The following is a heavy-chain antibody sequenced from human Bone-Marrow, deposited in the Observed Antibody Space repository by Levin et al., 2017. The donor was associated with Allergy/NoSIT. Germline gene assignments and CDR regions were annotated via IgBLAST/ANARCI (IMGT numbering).Heavy chain of an antibody. CDR3: VKTGDSSGNYCGHKGLDY. J-gene: IGHJ4*02. CDR1: GFTFSTYA. Sequence: GASVKVSCAASGFTFSTYAMSWVRQAPGKGLDWVSGISGSGSNTYYADPAKGRFTISRDNSKSTLYLQMNSLRTEDTAVYYFVKTGDSSGNYCGHKGLDYWGQGTLVTVSS. V-gene: IGHV3-23*01. D-gene: IGHD3-22*01. CDR2: ISGSGSNT.